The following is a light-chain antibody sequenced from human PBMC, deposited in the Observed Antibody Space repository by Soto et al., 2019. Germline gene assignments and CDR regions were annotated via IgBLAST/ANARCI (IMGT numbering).Light chain of an antibody. CDR2: GIS. V-gene: IGKV3-20*01. Sequence: EIVLSPSPVILSLSQGERATLSCRATLSVTNRYFAWYQQRPGQPPRLLICGISSRATDIPDRFSGSGSGTVFILTISLVEPEDFVAYCCHQFSTLPYTFGQGTKLEVK. CDR1: LSVTNRY. J-gene: IGKJ2*01. CDR3: HQFSTLPYT.